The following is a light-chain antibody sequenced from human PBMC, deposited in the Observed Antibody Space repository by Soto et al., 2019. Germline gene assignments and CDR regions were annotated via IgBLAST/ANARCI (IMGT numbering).Light chain of an antibody. Sequence: NFMLTQPHSVSESPGKTVTISCTRSSGSIASNYVQWYQQRPGSAPTPVIYEDNERHSGVPDRFSGSIDSSANSASLIISGLKTYEEADYYCQSYHSGNVVFGGGTQLNVL. CDR1: SGSIASNY. CDR3: QSYHSGNVV. J-gene: IGLJ2*01. CDR2: EDN. V-gene: IGLV6-57*04.